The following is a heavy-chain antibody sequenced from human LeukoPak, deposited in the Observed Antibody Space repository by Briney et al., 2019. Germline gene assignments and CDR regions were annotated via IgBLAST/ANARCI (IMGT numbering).Heavy chain of an antibody. CDR3: ARGHVRGYSYGFGY. V-gene: IGHV3-33*08. D-gene: IGHD5-18*01. Sequence: GRSLRLSCAASGYMFRSYGMHWVRQAPGKGLEWVAVIWYDGSNKYYTDSVKGRFTISRDNSNNALYLQMNSLRVEDTAVYYCARGHVRGYSYGFGYWGQGSLVTVSS. CDR1: GYMFRSYG. CDR2: IWYDGSNK. J-gene: IGHJ4*02.